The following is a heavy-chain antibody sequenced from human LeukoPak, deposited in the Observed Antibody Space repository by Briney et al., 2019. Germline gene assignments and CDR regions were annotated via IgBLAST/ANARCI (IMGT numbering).Heavy chain of an antibody. D-gene: IGHD1-26*01. V-gene: IGHV4-59*01. CDR2: IYYSGST. J-gene: IGHJ4*02. Sequence: PSETLSLTCTVSGGSIRSYYWSWIRQPPGKGLEWIGYIYYSGSTNNNPSLKSRVTISVDTSKNQFSLKLSSVTAADTAVYYCARAIVGAPYFDYWGQGTLVTVSS. CDR1: GGSIRSYY. CDR3: ARAIVGAPYFDY.